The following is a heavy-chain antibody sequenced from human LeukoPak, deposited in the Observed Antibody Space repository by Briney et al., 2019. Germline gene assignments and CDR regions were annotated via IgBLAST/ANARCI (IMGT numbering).Heavy chain of an antibody. Sequence: SETLSLTCAVSGGSISSSNWWSWVRQPPGKGLEWIGEIYHSGSTNYNPSLKSRVTISVDTSKNQFSLKLSSVTAADTAVYYCARGRTYYYDSSGYYFIRYFDYWGQGTLVTVSS. V-gene: IGHV4-4*02. CDR2: IYHSGST. D-gene: IGHD3-22*01. CDR1: GGSISSSNW. CDR3: ARGRTYYYDSSGYYFIRYFDY. J-gene: IGHJ4*02.